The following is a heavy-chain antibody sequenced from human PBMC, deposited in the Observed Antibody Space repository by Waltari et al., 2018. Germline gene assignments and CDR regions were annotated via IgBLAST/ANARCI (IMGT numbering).Heavy chain of an antibody. J-gene: IGHJ5*02. CDR2: GQDDGTEK. Sequence: EVQLVESGGGLVQPGGSLSLSCAASGFTFSNYWMNWLRQAPGKGLGWVAKGQDDGTEKYYLDSVKGRFTISRDNAKSSLYLQMDSLRAEDTAIYYCARDGRGVNSQFNLLDLWGQGLQVTVSS. CDR1: GFTFSNYW. D-gene: IGHD2-8*01. CDR3: ARDGRGVNSQFNLLDL. V-gene: IGHV3-7*01.